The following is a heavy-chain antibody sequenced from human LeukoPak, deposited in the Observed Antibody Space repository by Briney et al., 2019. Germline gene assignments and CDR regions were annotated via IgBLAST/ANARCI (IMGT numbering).Heavy chain of an antibody. J-gene: IGHJ4*02. V-gene: IGHV1-2*02. CDR3: AGEEVITMVRGVIIKAFDY. Sequence: ASVKVSCKASGYTFTGYYMHWVRQAPGQGLEWMGWINPNSGGTNYAQKFQGRVTMTRDTSISTAYMELSRLRSDDTAVYYCAGEEVITMVRGVIIKAFDYWGQGTLVTVSS. CDR1: GYTFTGYY. CDR2: INPNSGGT. D-gene: IGHD3-10*01.